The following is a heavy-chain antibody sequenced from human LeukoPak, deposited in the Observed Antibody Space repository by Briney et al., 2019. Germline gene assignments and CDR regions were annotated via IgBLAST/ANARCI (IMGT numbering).Heavy chain of an antibody. CDR2: IYYSGST. CDR3: ARWAYGDYWYFDL. D-gene: IGHD4-17*01. Sequence: SETLSLTCTVSGGSISRDYWSWIRQPPGKGLEWIGYIYYSGSTNYNPSLKSRATISVDTSKNQFSLKLSSVTAADTAVYYCARWAYGDYWYFDLWGRGTLVTVSS. J-gene: IGHJ2*01. V-gene: IGHV4-59*01. CDR1: GGSISRDY.